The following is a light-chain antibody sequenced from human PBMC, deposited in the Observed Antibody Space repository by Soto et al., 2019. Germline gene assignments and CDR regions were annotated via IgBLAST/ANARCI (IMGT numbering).Light chain of an antibody. V-gene: IGKV3-20*01. Sequence: EIVLTQSPGTLSLSPGERATLSCRASQSVSNSYLVWYQQKPGQALRLLIYGASSRATGIPDRFSGSGSGTDFTLTISRLEPEDFAVYYCQQYGSSPWTFGQGTKVDIK. CDR1: QSVSNSY. CDR2: GAS. CDR3: QQYGSSPWT. J-gene: IGKJ1*01.